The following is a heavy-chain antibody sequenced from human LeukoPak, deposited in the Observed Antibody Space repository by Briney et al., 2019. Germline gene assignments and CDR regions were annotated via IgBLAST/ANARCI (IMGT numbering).Heavy chain of an antibody. CDR1: GYTFTSYG. CDR2: ISAYNGNT. CDR3: ARDNHRSSWSWFDP. V-gene: IGHV1-18*01. J-gene: IGHJ5*02. Sequence: ASVKVSCKASGYTFTSYGISWVRQAPGQGLEWMGWISAYNGNTKYAQEFQGRVTMNTDTSTSTAYMELRSLRSDDTAVYHCARDNHRSSWSWFDPWGQGTLVTVSS. D-gene: IGHD6-13*01.